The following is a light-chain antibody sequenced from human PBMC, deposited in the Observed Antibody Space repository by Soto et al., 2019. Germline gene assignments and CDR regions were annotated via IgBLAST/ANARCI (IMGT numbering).Light chain of an antibody. V-gene: IGKV3-15*01. CDR3: QQYNIWPPIT. CDR1: QRVSRN. J-gene: IGKJ5*01. CDR2: DAS. Sequence: EIVMTQSPATLSVSPGERATLSCRASQRVSRNLAWYQQKPGQAPRLLIYDASTRATGIPDRFSGSGSGTEFTLTITSLQSEDIALYYCQQYNIWPPITFGQGTRLEN.